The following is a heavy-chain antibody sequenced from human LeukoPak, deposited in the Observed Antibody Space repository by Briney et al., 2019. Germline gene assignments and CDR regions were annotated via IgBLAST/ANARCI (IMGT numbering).Heavy chain of an antibody. D-gene: IGHD3-3*01. CDR3: ARGYIIPPYFSKQWFDP. CDR2: ISWNSGSI. Sequence: GRSLRLSCAASGFTFDDYAMHWVRQAPGKGLEWVSGISWNSGSIGYADSVKGRFTISRDNAKNSLYLQMNSLRAEDTAVYYCARGYIIPPYFSKQWFDPWGQGTLVTVSS. J-gene: IGHJ5*02. V-gene: IGHV3-9*01. CDR1: GFTFDDYA.